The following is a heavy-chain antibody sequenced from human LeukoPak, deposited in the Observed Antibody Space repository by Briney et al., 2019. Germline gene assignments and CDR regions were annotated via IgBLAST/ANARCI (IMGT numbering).Heavy chain of an antibody. J-gene: IGHJ4*02. CDR1: GGTFSSYA. Sequence: SVKVSCKASGGTFSSYAISWVRQAPGQGLEWMGGIIPIFGTANYAQKFQGRVTITTDESTSTAYMELSSLRSEDTAVYYCAVELEPKPRPKFDYWGQGTLVTISS. CDR3: AVELEPKPRPKFDY. D-gene: IGHD1-1*01. V-gene: IGHV1-69*05. CDR2: IIPIFGTA.